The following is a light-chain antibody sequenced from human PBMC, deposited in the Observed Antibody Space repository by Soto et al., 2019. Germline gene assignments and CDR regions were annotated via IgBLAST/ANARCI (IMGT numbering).Light chain of an antibody. J-gene: IGLJ2*01. CDR3: SSFAGNNNLV. V-gene: IGLV2-8*01. CDR2: EVS. CDR1: SSDVGGYNY. Sequence: QSALTQPPSASGSPGQSVTISCTGTSSDVGGYNYVSWYQQHPGKAPKLMISEVSKRPSGVPDRFSGSKSGHTASLTVSGLRDADEADYYCSSFAGNNNLVFGGGTKLTVL.